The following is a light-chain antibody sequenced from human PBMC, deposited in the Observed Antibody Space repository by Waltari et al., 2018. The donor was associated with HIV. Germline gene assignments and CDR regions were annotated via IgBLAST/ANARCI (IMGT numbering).Light chain of an antibody. Sequence: QSVLTQSPSASGTPGQRVTISCSGSSSNIAANTVSWYQQFSGTAPKLTIHSNNHRPPGVPDRFSGTKSGTAASLAISGLQSEDEADYYCAAWDDGVNGWVFGGGTKLTVL. CDR2: SNN. J-gene: IGLJ3*02. V-gene: IGLV1-44*01. CDR1: SSNIAANT. CDR3: AAWDDGVNGWV.